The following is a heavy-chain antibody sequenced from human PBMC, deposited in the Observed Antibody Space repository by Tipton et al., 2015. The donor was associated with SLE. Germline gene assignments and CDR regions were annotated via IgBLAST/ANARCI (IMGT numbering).Heavy chain of an antibody. J-gene: IGHJ3*02. V-gene: IGHV4-61*09. D-gene: IGHD3-16*01. CDR2: IYTSGST. Sequence: TLSLTCTVSGGSISSGSYYWSWIRQPAGKGLEWIGYIYTSGSTNYNPSLKSRVTISVDTSKNQFSLKLSSVTAADTAVYYCAREGRRDFGAPGAFDIWGQGTMVTVSS. CDR3: AREGRRDFGAPGAFDI. CDR1: GGSISSGSYY.